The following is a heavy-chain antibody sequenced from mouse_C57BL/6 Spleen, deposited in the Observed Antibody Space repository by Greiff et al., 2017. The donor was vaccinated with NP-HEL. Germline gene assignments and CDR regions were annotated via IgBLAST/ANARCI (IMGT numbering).Heavy chain of an antibody. CDR1: GYTFTDYY. CDR3: ARLGDGRDY. CDR2: INPNNGGT. Sequence: EVQLQQSGPELVKPGASVKISCKASGYTFTDYYMNWVKQSHGKSLEWIGDINPNNGGTSYNQKFKGKATLTVDKSSSTAYMELRSLTSEDSAVYYCARLGDGRDYWGQGTTLTVSS. V-gene: IGHV1-26*01. D-gene: IGHD1-1*02. J-gene: IGHJ2*01.